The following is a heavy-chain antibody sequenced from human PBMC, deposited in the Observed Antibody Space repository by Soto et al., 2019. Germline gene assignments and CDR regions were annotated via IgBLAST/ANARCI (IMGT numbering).Heavy chain of an antibody. J-gene: IGHJ6*02. CDR1: GGSISSYY. CDR2: VYFSGST. V-gene: IGHV4-59*01. D-gene: IGHD5-12*01. CDR3: TRDLDIGRRGYGQRNV. Sequence: SETLSLTCTLSGGSISSYYWSWIRQAQGKGLEGIGYVYFSGSTNYNPALRSRVLISIDTSRNQSSLKLNSVTAADTAVYYCTRDLDIGRRGYGQRNVWGQGKTVTVSS.